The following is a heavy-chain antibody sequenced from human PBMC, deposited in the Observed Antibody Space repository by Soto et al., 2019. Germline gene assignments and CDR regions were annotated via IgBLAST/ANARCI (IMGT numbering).Heavy chain of an antibody. CDR1: GFTFSSYA. CDR2: ISGSGGST. CDR3: ARCPRAVAGRVGSADY. Sequence: EVQLLESGGGLVQPGGSLRLSCAASGFTFSSYAMSWVRQAPGKGLEWVSAISGSGGSTYYADSVKGRFTISRDNSKNTLYLQMNSLRAEDTAVYYCARCPRAVAGRVGSADYWGQGTLVTVSS. D-gene: IGHD6-19*01. V-gene: IGHV3-23*01. J-gene: IGHJ4*02.